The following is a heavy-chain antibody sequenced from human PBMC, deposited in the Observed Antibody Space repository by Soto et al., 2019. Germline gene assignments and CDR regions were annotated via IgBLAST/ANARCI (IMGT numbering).Heavy chain of an antibody. Sequence: QVQLVESGGGVVQPGRSLRLSCAASGFTFSSFGMHWVRQTPGKGLEWAAVVSYDGTNKYYADSVKGRFTISRDNSKNTLYLEMDSLRPEDTAVYYCAKTITIFGPSAYSGGSGGRGALIDSWGQGTLVTVSS. CDR2: VSYDGTNK. D-gene: IGHD3-3*01. V-gene: IGHV3-30*18. CDR1: GFTFSSFG. CDR3: AKTITIFGPSAYSGGSGGRGALIDS. J-gene: IGHJ4*02.